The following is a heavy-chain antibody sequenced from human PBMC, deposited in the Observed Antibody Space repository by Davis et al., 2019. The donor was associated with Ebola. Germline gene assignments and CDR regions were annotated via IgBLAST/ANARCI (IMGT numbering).Heavy chain of an antibody. V-gene: IGHV1-69*10. Sequence: SVKVSCKASGGTFSSYAISWVRQAPGQGLEWMGGIIPILGIANYAQKFQGRVTITADESTSTAYMELSSLRSEDTAVYYCAKGLPAAPRHRWFDPWGQGTLVTVSS. CDR3: AKGLPAAPRHRWFDP. CDR1: GGTFSSYA. J-gene: IGHJ5*02. CDR2: IIPILGIA. D-gene: IGHD2-2*01.